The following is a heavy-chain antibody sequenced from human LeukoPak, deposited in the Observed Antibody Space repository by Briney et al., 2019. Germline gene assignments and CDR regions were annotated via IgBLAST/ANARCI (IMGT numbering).Heavy chain of an antibody. Sequence: SETLSLTCTVSGYSISSGYYWGWIRQPPRKGLEWIGSIYHSGSTYYNPSLKSRVTISVDTSKNQSSLKLSSVTAADTAVYYCARASEEWLSDFDYWGQGTLVTVSS. CDR1: GYSISSGYY. J-gene: IGHJ4*02. CDR2: IYHSGST. CDR3: ARASEEWLSDFDY. D-gene: IGHD6-19*01. V-gene: IGHV4-38-2*02.